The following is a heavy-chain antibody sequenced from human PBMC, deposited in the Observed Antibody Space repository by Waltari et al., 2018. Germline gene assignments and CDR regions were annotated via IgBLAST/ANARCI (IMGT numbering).Heavy chain of an antibody. CDR2: LDPEDGET. Sequence: QVQLVQSGAEVKKPGASVKVSCKVSGYTLTELSMHWVRQAPGKGLEWMGGLDPEDGETIYAQKFQGRVTITEDTATDTAYMELSSLRSADTAVYYCATFDILTGYDYWGQGTLVTVSS. D-gene: IGHD3-9*01. V-gene: IGHV1-24*01. J-gene: IGHJ4*02. CDR1: GYTLTELS. CDR3: ATFDILTGYDY.